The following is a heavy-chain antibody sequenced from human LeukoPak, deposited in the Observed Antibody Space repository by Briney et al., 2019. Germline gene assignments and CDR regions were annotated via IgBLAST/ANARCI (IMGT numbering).Heavy chain of an antibody. CDR2: ISAYNGNT. CDR1: GYTFTSYG. CDR3: ATVGGP. Sequence: ASVKVSCKASGYTFTSYGISWVRQAPGQGLEWMGWISAYNGNTNYAQKFQGRVTMTEDTSTDTAYMELSSLRSEDTAVYYGATVGGPWGQGTLVTVSS. V-gene: IGHV1-18*01. J-gene: IGHJ5*02. D-gene: IGHD1-26*01.